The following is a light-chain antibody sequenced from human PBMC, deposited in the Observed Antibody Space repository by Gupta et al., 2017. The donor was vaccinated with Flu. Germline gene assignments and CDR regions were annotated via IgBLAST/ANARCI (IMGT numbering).Light chain of an antibody. CDR3: QQSYSTPPQT. Sequence: DIKMTQSPSPLSASVGERVTITCRASQSISSYLNWYQQKPGKAPKLLIYAASSLQSGVPSRFSGSGSGTDFTLTISSLQPEDFATYYYQQSYSTPPQTFGQGTKVEIK. CDR2: AAS. CDR1: QSISSY. J-gene: IGKJ1*01. V-gene: IGKV1-39*01.